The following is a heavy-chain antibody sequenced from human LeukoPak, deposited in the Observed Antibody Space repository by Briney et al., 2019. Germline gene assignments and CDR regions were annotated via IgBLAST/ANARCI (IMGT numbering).Heavy chain of an antibody. CDR2: ISLTGLT. V-gene: IGHV4-4*02. CDR1: GGSISNTNW. D-gene: IGHD2-8*01. Sequence: KPSETLSLTCGVSGGSISNTNWWSWVRQPPGQGLEWIGEISLTGLTHYNPSLESRVTVSLDKSKNQLSLNLTSVTAADTAVYYCSGENGAFSPFGYWGQGTLVTVLS. CDR3: SGENGAFSPFGY. J-gene: IGHJ4*02.